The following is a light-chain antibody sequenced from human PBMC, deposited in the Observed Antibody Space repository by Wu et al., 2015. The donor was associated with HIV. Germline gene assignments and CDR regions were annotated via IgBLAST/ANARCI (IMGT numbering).Light chain of an antibody. Sequence: DIQMTQSPSSLSASVGDRVTITCRASQGISNFLAWYQQKPGEPPKVLIYAASTLQSGVPSRFSGSGSGTDFTLTISSLQPEDVATYYCQKYNSLWTFGQGTKVEIK. CDR2: AAS. V-gene: IGKV1-27*01. CDR1: QGISNF. CDR3: QKYNSLWT. J-gene: IGKJ1*01.